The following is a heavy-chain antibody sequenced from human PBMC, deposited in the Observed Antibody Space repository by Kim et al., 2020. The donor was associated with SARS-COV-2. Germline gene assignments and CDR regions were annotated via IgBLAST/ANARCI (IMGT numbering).Heavy chain of an antibody. CDR1: GFTFSSYS. CDR2: ISSSSSYI. Sequence: GGSLRLSCAASGFTFSSYSMNWVRQAPGKGLEWVSSISSSSSYIYYADSVKGRFTISRDNAKNSLYLQMNSLRAEDTAVYYCARSGSITMVRGVIIHYYYYGIDVWGQGTTVTVSS. V-gene: IGHV3-21*01. J-gene: IGHJ6*02. D-gene: IGHD3-10*01. CDR3: ARSGSITMVRGVIIHYYYYGIDV.